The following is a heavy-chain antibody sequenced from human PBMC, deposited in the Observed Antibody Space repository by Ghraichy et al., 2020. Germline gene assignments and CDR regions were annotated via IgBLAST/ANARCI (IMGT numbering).Heavy chain of an antibody. CDR3: TTDERYPDYGDYYYGMDV. CDR2: IKSKTDGGTT. CDR1: GFTFSNAW. D-gene: IGHD4-17*01. Sequence: GGSLRLSCAASGFTFSNAWMSWVRQAPGKGLEWVGRIKSKTDGGTTDYAAPVKGRFTISRDDSKNTLYLQMNSLKTEDTAVYYCTTDERYPDYGDYYYGMDVWGQGTTVTVSS. V-gene: IGHV3-15*01. J-gene: IGHJ6*02.